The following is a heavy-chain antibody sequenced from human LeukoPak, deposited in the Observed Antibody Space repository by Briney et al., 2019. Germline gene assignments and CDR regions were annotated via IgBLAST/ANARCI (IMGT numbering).Heavy chain of an antibody. CDR1: GYTFTGYY. J-gene: IGHJ4*02. CDR2: INPDSGGT. Sequence: ASVKVSRKSSGYTFTGYYMHWVRQAPGQGLEWMGWINPDSGGTNYAQKFQGRVTMTRDTSSSTAYMELSRLRSDDTAVYYCARTAIFSPFSFDYWGQGTLVTVSS. V-gene: IGHV1-2*02. D-gene: IGHD3-9*01. CDR3: ARTAIFSPFSFDY.